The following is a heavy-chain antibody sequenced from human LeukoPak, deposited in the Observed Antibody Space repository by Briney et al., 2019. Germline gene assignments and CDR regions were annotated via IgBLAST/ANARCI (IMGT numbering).Heavy chain of an antibody. CDR3: ARDHDILTGYYPEYFDY. V-gene: IGHV3-30-3*01. CDR1: GFTLSSYA. D-gene: IGHD3-9*01. J-gene: IGHJ4*02. CDR2: ISYDGSNK. Sequence: PGGSLRLSCAASGFTLSSYAMHWVRQAPGKGLEWVAVISYDGSNKYYADSVKGRFTISRDNSKNTLYLQMNSLRAEDTAVYYCARDHDILTGYYPEYFDYWGQGTLVTVSS.